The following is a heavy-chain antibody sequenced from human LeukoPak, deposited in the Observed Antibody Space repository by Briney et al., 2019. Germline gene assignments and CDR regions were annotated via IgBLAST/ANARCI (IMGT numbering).Heavy chain of an antibody. V-gene: IGHV4-34*01. CDR1: GGSFSGYY. Sequence: SETLSLTCAVYGGSFSGYYWSWIRQPPGKGLEWIGEINHSGSTNYNPSLKSRVTISVDTSKNQFSLKLSSVTAADTAVYYCARGFAYSYALYCFDYWGQGTLVTVSS. CDR3: ARGFAYSYALYCFDY. J-gene: IGHJ4*02. D-gene: IGHD5-18*01. CDR2: INHSGST.